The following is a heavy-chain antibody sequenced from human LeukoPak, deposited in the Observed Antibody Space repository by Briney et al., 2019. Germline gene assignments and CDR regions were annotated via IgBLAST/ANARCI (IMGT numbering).Heavy chain of an antibody. V-gene: IGHV1-46*01. CDR3: ARDHYSSSSQTDAGIDY. J-gene: IGHJ4*02. CDR2: INPSGGST. CDR1: GYTFTSYY. Sequence: GASVKVSCKASGYTFTSYYMHWVRQAPGQGLEWMRIINPSGGSTSYAQKFQGRVTMTRDMSTSTVYMELGSLRSEDTAVYYCARDHYSSSSQTDAGIDYWGQGTLVTVSS. D-gene: IGHD6-6*01.